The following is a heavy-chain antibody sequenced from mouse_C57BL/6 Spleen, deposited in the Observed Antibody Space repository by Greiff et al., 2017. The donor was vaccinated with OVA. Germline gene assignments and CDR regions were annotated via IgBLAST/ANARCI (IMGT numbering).Heavy chain of an antibody. D-gene: IGHD1-1*01. CDR2: ISDGGSYT. J-gene: IGHJ1*03. CDR3: ARGGYYYGSSYWYFDV. Sequence: EVKVEESGGGLVKPGGSLKLSCAASGFTFSSYAMSWVRQTPEKRLEWVATISDGGSYTYYPDSVKGRFTISRDNAKNNLYLQMSHLKSEDTAMYYCARGGYYYGSSYWYFDVWGTGTTVTVSS. V-gene: IGHV5-4*03. CDR1: GFTFSSYA.